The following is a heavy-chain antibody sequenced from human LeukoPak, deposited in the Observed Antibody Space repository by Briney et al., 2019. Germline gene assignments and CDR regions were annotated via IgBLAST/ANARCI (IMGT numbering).Heavy chain of an antibody. D-gene: IGHD4/OR15-4a*01. Sequence: ASVKVSCKASDYTFTSYGISWVRQAPGQGLEWMGWISAYNGNTNYAQKLQGRVTMTTDTSTSTAYMELRSLRSDDTAVYYCAREDYPRYYYYGMDVWGQGTTVTVSS. J-gene: IGHJ6*02. V-gene: IGHV1-18*01. CDR3: AREDYPRYYYYGMDV. CDR1: DYTFTSYG. CDR2: ISAYNGNT.